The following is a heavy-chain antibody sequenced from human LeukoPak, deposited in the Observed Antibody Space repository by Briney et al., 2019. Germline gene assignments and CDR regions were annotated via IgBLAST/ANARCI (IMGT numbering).Heavy chain of an antibody. D-gene: IGHD3-3*01. CDR2: IYTSGST. CDR3: ARDRPRYYDFWDPGFDY. V-gene: IGHV4-61*02. J-gene: IGHJ4*02. Sequence: SQTLSLTCTVSGGSISSGSYYWSWIRQPAGKGLEWIGRIYTSGSTNYNPSLKSRVTISVDTSKNQFSLKLSSVTAADTAVYYCARDRPRYYDFWDPGFDYWGQGTLVTVSS. CDR1: GGSISSGSYY.